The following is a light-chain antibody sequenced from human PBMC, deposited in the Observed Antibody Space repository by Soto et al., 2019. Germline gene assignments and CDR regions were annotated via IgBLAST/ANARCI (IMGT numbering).Light chain of an antibody. CDR2: WAS. J-gene: IGKJ1*01. V-gene: IGKV4-1*01. CDR1: QSVLYSSNNKNY. Sequence: DIVMTQSPDSLAVSLGERATINCKSSQSVLYSSNNKNYLAWYQQKPGQPPKLLIYWASTRESGVPDRFSGSGSGTDFTLTISSLQAADVAVYYCQQYYSTPPTFGHGTKVEIK. CDR3: QQYYSTPPT.